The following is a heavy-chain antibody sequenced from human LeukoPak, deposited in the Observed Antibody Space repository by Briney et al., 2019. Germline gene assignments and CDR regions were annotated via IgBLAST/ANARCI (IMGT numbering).Heavy chain of an antibody. J-gene: IGHJ4*02. CDR1: GYTLTALS. Sequence: ASVKVSCKVSGYTLTALSMHWVRQAPGKGLEWMGGFDPEDGETIYAQKFQGRVTMTEDTSTDTAYMELSSLRSEDTAVYYCATAPVAGTTLVYWGQGTLVTVSS. D-gene: IGHD1-7*01. V-gene: IGHV1-24*01. CDR3: ATAPVAGTTLVY. CDR2: FDPEDGET.